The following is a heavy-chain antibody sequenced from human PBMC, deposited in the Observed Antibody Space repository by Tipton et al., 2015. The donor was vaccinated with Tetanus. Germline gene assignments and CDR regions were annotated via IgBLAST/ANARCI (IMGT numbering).Heavy chain of an antibody. J-gene: IGHJ6*02. V-gene: IGHV4-39*07. CDR2: ISYKGST. D-gene: IGHD2-15*01. Sequence: TLSLTCIVSGGSISSSSYYWGWIRQPPGKGLEWIGSISYKGSTYYNPSLKSRVTMSVDTSKNQFSLRLRSVTAADTAVYYCARGAFLDFGVSGNWVQAATIFSGLDVWGQGTTVTVSS. CDR3: ARGAFLDFGVSGNWVQAATIFSGLDV. CDR1: GGSISSSSYY.